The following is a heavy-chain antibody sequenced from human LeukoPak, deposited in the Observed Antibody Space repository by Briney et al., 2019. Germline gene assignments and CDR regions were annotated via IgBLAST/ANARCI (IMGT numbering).Heavy chain of an antibody. CDR3: ARATSPTYYDFWSGYYSYWYFDL. Sequence: ASVKVSCKASGYTFTSYGISWVRQAPGQGLGWMGWISAYNGNTNYAQKLHGRVTMTTDTSTSTAYMELRSLRSDDTAVYYCARATSPTYYDFWSGYYSYWYFDLWGRGTLVTVSS. J-gene: IGHJ2*01. CDR1: GYTFTSYG. CDR2: ISAYNGNT. V-gene: IGHV1-18*01. D-gene: IGHD3-3*01.